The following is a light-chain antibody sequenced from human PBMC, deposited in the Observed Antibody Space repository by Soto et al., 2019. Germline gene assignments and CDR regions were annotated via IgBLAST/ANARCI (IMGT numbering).Light chain of an antibody. CDR1: NSGRKS. CDR3: QVWDSSSDHPYV. V-gene: IGLV3-21*02. Sequence: SYELTQPPSVSVAPGQTARITCGGNNSGRKSVHWYQQKAGQAPVLVVHDDTDRPSGIPERFSGSNSGNTATLTISRVEAGDEADYYCQVWDSSSDHPYVFGTGTQLTVL. CDR2: DDT. J-gene: IGLJ1*01.